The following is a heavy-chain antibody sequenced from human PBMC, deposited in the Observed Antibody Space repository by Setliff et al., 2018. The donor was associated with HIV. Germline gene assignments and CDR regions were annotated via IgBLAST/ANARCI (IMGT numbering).Heavy chain of an antibody. V-gene: IGHV1-18*01. Sequence: ASVKVSCKASGYTFTSYDISWVRQAPGQGLEWMGWRSTYNGNTNYAQKVQGRVTMTTDTSTSTAYMELRSLRSDDTAVYYCARGATITYYFDYWGQGTLVTVSS. CDR3: ARGATITYYFDY. CDR2: RSTYNGNT. J-gene: IGHJ4*02. D-gene: IGHD5-12*01. CDR1: GYTFTSYD.